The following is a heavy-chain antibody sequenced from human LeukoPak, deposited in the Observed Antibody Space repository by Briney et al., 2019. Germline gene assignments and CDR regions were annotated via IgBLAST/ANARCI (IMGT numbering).Heavy chain of an antibody. D-gene: IGHD3-3*01. CDR3: ARGRRAPRITIFGVVVLNDYYYYMDV. V-gene: IGHV1-8*03. CDR1: GYTFTSYD. J-gene: IGHJ6*03. Sequence: ASVKVSCKASGYTFTSYDINWVRQATGEGLEWMGWMNPNSGNTGYAQKFHGRVTITSNTSISTAYMELSSLRSEYSAVYYCARGRRAPRITIFGVVVLNDYYYYMDVWGKGTTVTVAS. CDR2: MNPNSGNT.